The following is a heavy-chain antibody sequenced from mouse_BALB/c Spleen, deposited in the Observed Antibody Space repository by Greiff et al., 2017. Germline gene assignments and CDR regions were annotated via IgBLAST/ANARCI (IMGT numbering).Heavy chain of an antibody. V-gene: IGHV2-6-7*01. J-gene: IGHJ4*01. CDR2: IWGDGST. D-gene: IGHD1-1*01. CDR3: ARAGFITTVEGAMGY. CDR1: GFSLTGYG. Sequence: QVQLKESGPGLVAPSQSLSITCTASGFSLTGYGVNWVRQPPGKGLEWLGMIWGDGSTDYNSALKSRLCISKDNPKSQVFLKMNSLQTDDTARYYCARAGFITTVEGAMGYWGQGTSVTGSS.